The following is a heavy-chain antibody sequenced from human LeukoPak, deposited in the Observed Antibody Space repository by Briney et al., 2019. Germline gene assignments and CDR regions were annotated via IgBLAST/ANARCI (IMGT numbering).Heavy chain of an antibody. CDR1: GGSISSYY. D-gene: IGHD3-16*01. CDR3: ARHPMGLFDY. J-gene: IGHJ4*02. V-gene: IGHV4-59*08. Sequence: SETLSLTCTVSGGSISSYYWSWIRQPPGKGLEWIGYIYYSGSTYYNPSLKSRVTISVDTSKNQFSLKLSSVTAADTAVYYCARHPMGLFDYWGQGTLVTVSS. CDR2: IYYSGST.